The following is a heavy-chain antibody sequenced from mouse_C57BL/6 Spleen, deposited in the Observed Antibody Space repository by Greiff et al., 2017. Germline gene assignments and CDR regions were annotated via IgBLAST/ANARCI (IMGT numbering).Heavy chain of an antibody. CDR1: GFTFSSYA. V-gene: IGHV5-4*03. J-gene: IGHJ3*01. CDR3: ATGFAY. CDR2: ISDGGSYT. Sequence: EVKLMESGGGLVKPGGSLKLSCAASGFTFSSYAMSWVRQTPEKRLEWVATISDGGSYTYYPDNVKGRFTISRDNAKNNLYLQMSHLKSEDTAMYYCATGFAYWGQGTLVTVS.